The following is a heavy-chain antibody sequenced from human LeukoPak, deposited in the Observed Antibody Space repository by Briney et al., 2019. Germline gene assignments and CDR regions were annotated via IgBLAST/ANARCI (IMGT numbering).Heavy chain of an antibody. V-gene: IGHV4-4*02. CDR1: GGSISSNNW. Sequence: SETLSLTCAVSGGSISSNNWWSWVRQPPGKGLEWVGEIYHSGSTNYNPSLTSRVTISVHKSKNEFSLKLNSVTAADTAVYYCARWEAVVDSDYWGQGTLVTVSS. J-gene: IGHJ4*02. CDR2: IYHSGST. D-gene: IGHD2-2*01. CDR3: ARWEAVVDSDY.